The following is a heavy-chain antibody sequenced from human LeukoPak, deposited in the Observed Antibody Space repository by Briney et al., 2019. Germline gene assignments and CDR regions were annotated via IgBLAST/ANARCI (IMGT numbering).Heavy chain of an antibody. Sequence: PGGSLRLSCAASGFTFDDYAMHWVRQAPGKGLEWVSGISWNSGSIGYADSVKGRFTISRDNAKNSLYLQMNSLRAEGTASYYCAKDRGGDYYYGMDVWGQGTTVTVSS. CDR3: AKDRGGDYYYGMDV. J-gene: IGHJ6*02. V-gene: IGHV3-9*01. D-gene: IGHD3-3*01. CDR1: GFTFDDYA. CDR2: ISWNSGSI.